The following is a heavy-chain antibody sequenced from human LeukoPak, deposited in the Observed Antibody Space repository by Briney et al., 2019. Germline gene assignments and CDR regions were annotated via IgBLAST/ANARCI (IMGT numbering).Heavy chain of an antibody. CDR1: GFTFSSYA. Sequence: GGSLRLSSAASGFTFSSYALYWVRQAPGKGLEWVSAISGSGAGTYYADSVKGRLTISRDNSKNTLYLQMNSLRAEDAAVYYCAKEVGRVNTFYFDDWGQGTLVTVSS. CDR3: AKEVGRVNTFYFDD. CDR2: ISGSGAGT. J-gene: IGHJ4*02. D-gene: IGHD3-16*01. V-gene: IGHV3-23*01.